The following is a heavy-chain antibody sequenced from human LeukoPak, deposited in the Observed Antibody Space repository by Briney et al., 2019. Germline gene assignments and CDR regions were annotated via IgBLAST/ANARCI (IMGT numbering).Heavy chain of an antibody. CDR2: ISSSSSTI. CDR1: GFTFSSYS. Sequence: GSLRLSCAASGFTFSSYSMNWVRQAPGKGLEWVSYISSSSSTIYYADSVKGRFTISRDNAKNSLYLQMNSLRAEDTAVYYCARDIGYYGSGSYYRLSLYYYGMDVWGQGTTVTVSS. CDR3: ARDIGYYGSGSYYRLSLYYYGMDV. J-gene: IGHJ6*02. D-gene: IGHD3-10*01. V-gene: IGHV3-48*01.